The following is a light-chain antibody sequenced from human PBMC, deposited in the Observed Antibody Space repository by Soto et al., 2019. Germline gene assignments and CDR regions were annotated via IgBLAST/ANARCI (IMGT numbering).Light chain of an antibody. J-gene: IGLJ3*02. CDR2: VDSDGSH. V-gene: IGLV4-69*01. Sequence: QPVLTQSPSASASLGASVNLTCTLSSGHSSNAITWHQQQPEKGPRFLMKVDSDGSHIKGDGIPDRFSGSTSGAERYLTISSLQSEDEADYYCQTWGTGIRVFGGGTQLTVL. CDR1: SGHSSNA. CDR3: QTWGTGIRV.